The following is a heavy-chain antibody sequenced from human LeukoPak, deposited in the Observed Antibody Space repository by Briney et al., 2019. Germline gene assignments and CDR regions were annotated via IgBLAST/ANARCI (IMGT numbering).Heavy chain of an antibody. CDR3: ARGGITGTFDH. CDR1: GGSISSYY. Sequence: PSETLSLTCTVSGGSISSYYWSWIRQPPGKGLEWIGYIYYSGSTNYNPSLKSRVTISVDTSKNQFSLKLSSVTAADTAVYYCARGGITGTFDHWGQGTLVTVSS. D-gene: IGHD1-20*01. CDR2: IYYSGST. J-gene: IGHJ4*02. V-gene: IGHV4-59*01.